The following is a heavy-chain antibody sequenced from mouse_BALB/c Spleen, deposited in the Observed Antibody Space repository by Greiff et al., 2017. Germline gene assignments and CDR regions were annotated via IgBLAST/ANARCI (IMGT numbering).Heavy chain of an antibody. V-gene: IGHV14-3*02. CDR3: ARGARGYAMDY. CDR1: GFNIKDTY. J-gene: IGHJ4*01. Sequence: QLQQSGAELVKPGASVKLSCTASGFNIKDTYMHWVKQRPEQGLEWIGRIDPANGNTKYDPKFQGKATITADTSSNTAYLQLSSLTSEDTAVYYCARGARGYAMDYWGQGTSVTVSS. CDR2: IDPANGNT.